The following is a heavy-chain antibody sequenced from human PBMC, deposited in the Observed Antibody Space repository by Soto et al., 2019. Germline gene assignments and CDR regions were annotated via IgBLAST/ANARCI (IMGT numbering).Heavy chain of an antibody. Sequence: ASVKVSCKASGYTFTSYYMHWVRQAPGQGLEWMGIINPSGGSTSYAQKFQGRVTMTRDTSTSTVYMELSSLRSEDTAVYYCAGAYYYDSSGYYGYFQQWGHGTLVNVAS. J-gene: IGHJ1*01. D-gene: IGHD3-22*01. CDR3: AGAYYYDSSGYYGYFQQ. V-gene: IGHV1-46*01. CDR1: GYTFTSYY. CDR2: INPSGGST.